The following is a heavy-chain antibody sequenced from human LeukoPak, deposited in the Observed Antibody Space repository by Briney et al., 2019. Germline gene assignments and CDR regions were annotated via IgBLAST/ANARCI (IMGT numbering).Heavy chain of an antibody. CDR2: IYYSGST. CDR1: GGSISSYY. CDR3: ARGGSYGDYVDAFDI. J-gene: IGHJ3*02. D-gene: IGHD4-17*01. V-gene: IGHV4-59*01. Sequence: SETLSLTCTVSGGSISSYYWSWIRQPPGKGLEWIGYIYYSGSTNYNPSLKSRVTISVDTSKNQFSLKLSSVTAADTAVYYCARGGSYGDYVDAFDIWGQGTMVTVSS.